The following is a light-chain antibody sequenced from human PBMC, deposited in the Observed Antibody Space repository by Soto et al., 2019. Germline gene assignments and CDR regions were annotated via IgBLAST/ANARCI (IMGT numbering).Light chain of an antibody. CDR1: QSISSW. J-gene: IGKJ4*01. V-gene: IGKV1-5*01. Sequence: DIQMTQSPSTLSASVGDRVTITCRASQSISSWLAWYQRKPGKAPKLLIYGASSLESGVPSRFSGSGSGTEFTLTISSLQPDDFATYYCQQYNSYPLTFGGGTKVDIK. CDR2: GAS. CDR3: QQYNSYPLT.